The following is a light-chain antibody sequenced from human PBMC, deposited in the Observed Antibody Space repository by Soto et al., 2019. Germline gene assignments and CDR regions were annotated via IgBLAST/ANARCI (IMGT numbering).Light chain of an antibody. Sequence: QSALTQPRSVSGSPGQSVTISCTGTSSDVGGYNYDSWYQQHPGKAPKLMIYDVSKRPSGVPDRFSGSKSGNTASQTISGLQAEDEADYYCCSYAGSYPYVFGTGTKLTVL. CDR1: SSDVGGYNY. CDR2: DVS. J-gene: IGLJ1*01. CDR3: CSYAGSYPYV. V-gene: IGLV2-11*01.